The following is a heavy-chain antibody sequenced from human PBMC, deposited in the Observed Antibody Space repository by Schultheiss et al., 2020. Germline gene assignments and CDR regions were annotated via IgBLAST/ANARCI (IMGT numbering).Heavy chain of an antibody. Sequence: SETLSLTCTVSGGSISSFYWSWVRQPPGKGLEWIGFISYSGSTSYNPSLKSRVTISIATSTNQFSLKLTSVAAADTAVYYCARLEGSVTTFNWFDPWGQGTLVTVSS. J-gene: IGHJ5*02. CDR2: ISYSGST. D-gene: IGHD4-17*01. CDR1: GGSISSFY. CDR3: ARLEGSVTTFNWFDP. V-gene: IGHV4-59*08.